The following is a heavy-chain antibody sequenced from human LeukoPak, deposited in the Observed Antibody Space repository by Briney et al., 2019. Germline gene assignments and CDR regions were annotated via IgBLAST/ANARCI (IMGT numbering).Heavy chain of an antibody. CDR3: ARGHGTYVDY. J-gene: IGHJ4*02. D-gene: IGHD1-7*01. V-gene: IGHV4-59*08. CDR2: IYDSGNT. CDR1: GGSISSYY. Sequence: SETLSLTCTVSGGSISSYYWSWIRQPPGKGLEWIGYIYDSGNTNNNPSLKSRVTISVDTSKNQFSLKLSYVTAADTAVYYCARGHGTYVDYWGQGTLVTVSS.